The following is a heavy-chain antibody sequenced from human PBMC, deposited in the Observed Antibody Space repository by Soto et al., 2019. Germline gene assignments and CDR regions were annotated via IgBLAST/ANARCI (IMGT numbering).Heavy chain of an antibody. J-gene: IGHJ4*02. Sequence: EVQLLESGGGLVQPGGSLRLSCAASGFTFSSYAMNWVRQAPGKGLEWVSVISGSGGSTYYAESVKGRFTISRDNSKIMLYLQMNSVRAADTAVYYWANRGSGCYSIDWGPGTLVTVSS. CDR2: ISGSGGST. V-gene: IGHV3-23*01. D-gene: IGHD1-26*01. CDR1: GFTFSSYA. CDR3: ANRGSGCYSID.